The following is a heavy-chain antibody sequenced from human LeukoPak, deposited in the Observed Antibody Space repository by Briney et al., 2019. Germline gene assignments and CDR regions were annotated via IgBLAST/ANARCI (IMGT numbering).Heavy chain of an antibody. CDR1: GFTFSRYS. D-gene: IGHD5-12*01. V-gene: IGHV3-21*01. CDR2: ISSSSSYI. Sequence: GGSLRLSCAASGFTFSRYSMNWVRQAPGKGLEWVSSISSSSSYIYYADSVKGRFTISRDNAKNSLYLQMNSLRAEDTAVYYCARGRSGYDLDFDYWGQGTLVTVSS. J-gene: IGHJ4*02. CDR3: ARGRSGYDLDFDY.